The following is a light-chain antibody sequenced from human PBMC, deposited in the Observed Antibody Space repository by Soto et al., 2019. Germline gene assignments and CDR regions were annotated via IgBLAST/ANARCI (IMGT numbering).Light chain of an antibody. CDR1: QDISNH. CDR3: QQNYNLPLT. J-gene: IGKJ4*01. CDR2: DAS. V-gene: IGKV1-33*01. Sequence: DIPMTQSPSSLSASVGDRVIITCQASQDISNHLNWYQQKSGTAPKILISDASTLKTGVPLRFSGSGFGTDFTFTISSLQPEDFATYYCQQNYNLPLTFGGGTKVEIK.